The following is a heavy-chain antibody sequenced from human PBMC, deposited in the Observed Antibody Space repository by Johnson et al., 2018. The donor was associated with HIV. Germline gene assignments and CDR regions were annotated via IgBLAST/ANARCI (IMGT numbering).Heavy chain of an antibody. J-gene: IGHJ3*02. CDR2: ISGSGGST. V-gene: IGHV3-23*04. CDR3: AERSPILRAFDI. Sequence: VQLVESGGGVVQPGGSLRLSCAASGFTFSTYGMHWVRQAPGKGLEWVSAISGSGGSTYYAASVEGRFTISRENDKNSLYLQMNSLGAGDTAVYYCAERSPILRAFDIWGQGTMVTVSS. CDR1: GFTFSTYG.